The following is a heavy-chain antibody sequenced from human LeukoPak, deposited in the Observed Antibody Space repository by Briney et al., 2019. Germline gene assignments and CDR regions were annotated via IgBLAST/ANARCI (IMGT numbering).Heavy chain of an antibody. CDR1: GGTFSSYA. J-gene: IGHJ4*02. D-gene: IGHD2-15*01. CDR2: IIPIFGTA. CDR3: ARGGSSDVTLGDYFDY. Sequence: SVKVSCKASGGTFSSYAISWVRQAPGQGLEWIGRIIPIFGTANYAQKFQGRVTITTDESTSTAYMELSSLRSEDTAVYYCARGGSSDVTLGDYFDYWGQGTLVTVSS. V-gene: IGHV1-69*05.